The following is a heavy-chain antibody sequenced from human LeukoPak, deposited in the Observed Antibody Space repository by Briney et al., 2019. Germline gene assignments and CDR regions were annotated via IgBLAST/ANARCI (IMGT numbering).Heavy chain of an antibody. CDR3: TAGVAVSRWYYFDY. J-gene: IGHJ4*01. CDR2: FAPEDGER. Sequence: ASVKVSCKVSGYSLTDFSINWVRQAPGKRFEWMGGFAPEDGERIYAQKFQGRVTMTEDTSADTAYMELSSLKSEDTAVYFCTAGVAVSRWYYFDYWGQGTLVTVSS. V-gene: IGHV1-24*01. D-gene: IGHD6-13*01. CDR1: GYSLTDFS.